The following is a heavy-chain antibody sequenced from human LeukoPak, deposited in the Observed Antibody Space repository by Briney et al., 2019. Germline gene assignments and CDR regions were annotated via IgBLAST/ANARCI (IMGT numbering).Heavy chain of an antibody. CDR2: IYYSGTT. CDR1: GASISTSTYY. CDR3: ARQVSDYYYHYMDV. Sequence: SETLSLACTVSGASISTSTYYWGWVRQPPGKGLEWIGNIYYSGTTYYNPSLKSRVTISEDTSRSRFSLMLSPVTAADTAIYFCARQVSDYYYHYMDVWGEGTTVIVSS. V-gene: IGHV4-39*01. J-gene: IGHJ6*03.